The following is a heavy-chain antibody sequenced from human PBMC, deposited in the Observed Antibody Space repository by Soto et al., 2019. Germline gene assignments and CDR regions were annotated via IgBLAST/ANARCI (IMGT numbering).Heavy chain of an antibody. CDR1: A. D-gene: IGHD6-6*01. Sequence: AWNWIRQSPSRGLEWLGRTYYRSKWYNDYAVSVKSRITINPDTSKNQFSLQLNSVTPEDTAVYYCARDRLYSSSWTWDFDYWGQGTLVTVSS. V-gene: IGHV6-1*01. CDR3: ARDRLYSSSWTWDFDY. CDR2: TYYRSKWYN. J-gene: IGHJ4*02.